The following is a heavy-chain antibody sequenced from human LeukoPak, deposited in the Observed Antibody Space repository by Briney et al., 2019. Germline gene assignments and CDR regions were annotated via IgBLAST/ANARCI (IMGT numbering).Heavy chain of an antibody. J-gene: IGHJ5*02. CDR2: INPSGGST. V-gene: IGHV1-46*01. D-gene: IGHD2-2*02. CDR1: GYTFTSYY. CDR3: ARGDIVVLPAGIPHNWFDP. Sequence: ASVKVSCKASGYTFTSYYMHWVRQAPGQGLEWMGIINPSGGSTSYAQKFQGRVTMTRDTSISTAYMELSRLRSDDTAVYYCARGDIVVLPAGIPHNWFDPWGQGTLVTVSS.